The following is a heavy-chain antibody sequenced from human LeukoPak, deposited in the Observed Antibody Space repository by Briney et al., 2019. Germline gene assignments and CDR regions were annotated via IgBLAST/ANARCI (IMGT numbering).Heavy chain of an antibody. V-gene: IGHV3-23*01. Sequence: PGGSLRLSCAASGFTFSYYAMSWVRQAPGKGLEWVSTMSGSGYSTYYADSVKGRFTISRDNSENTLYLQMNSLRAEDTAIYYCAKDPAYYDSSGDYYPAFDIWGQGTMVTVSS. D-gene: IGHD3-22*01. CDR3: AKDPAYYDSSGDYYPAFDI. CDR1: GFTFSYYA. J-gene: IGHJ3*02. CDR2: MSGSGYST.